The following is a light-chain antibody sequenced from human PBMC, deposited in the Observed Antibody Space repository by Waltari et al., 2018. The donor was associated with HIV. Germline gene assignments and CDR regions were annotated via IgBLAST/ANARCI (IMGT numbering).Light chain of an antibody. V-gene: IGLV1-40*01. Sequence: QSVLTQPPSVSGAPGQRVTISCTGNSSNIGAGFDVHWYQHLPETAPKLLIYGDANRPSGVPDRFSGSKSGTSASLAITGLQAEDESDYYCQSYDSGLSVVFGGGTKLTVL. CDR3: QSYDSGLSVV. CDR2: GDA. CDR1: SSNIGAGFD. J-gene: IGLJ3*02.